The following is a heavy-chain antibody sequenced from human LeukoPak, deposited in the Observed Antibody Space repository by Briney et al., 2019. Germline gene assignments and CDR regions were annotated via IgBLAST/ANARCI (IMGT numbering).Heavy chain of an antibody. CDR3: GRNVCSGGSCYYYYYYYMDV. Sequence: SETLSLTCTVSGGSISSSSYYWGWIRQPPGKGLEWIGSIYYSGSTYYNPSLKSRVTISVDTSKNQFSLKLSSVTAADTAVYYCGRNVCSGGSCYYYYYYYMDVWGKGTRVTISS. J-gene: IGHJ6*03. CDR2: IYYSGST. CDR1: GGSISSSSYY. V-gene: IGHV4-39*01. D-gene: IGHD2-15*01.